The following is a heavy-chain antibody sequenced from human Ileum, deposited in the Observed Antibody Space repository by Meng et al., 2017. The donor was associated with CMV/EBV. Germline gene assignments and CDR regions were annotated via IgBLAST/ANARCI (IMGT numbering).Heavy chain of an antibody. CDR1: GFTFSSYS. CDR3: ARDLLTIFGVVPFGIYGMDV. J-gene: IGHJ6*02. V-gene: IGHV3-21*01. D-gene: IGHD3-3*01. Sequence: GGCLRLSCAASGFTFSSYSTNWVRQDPEKGLEWVSSISSSSSYIYYADSVKGPFTISRDNAKNTLYLQMSRLKTEDTAVYYCARDLLTIFGVVPFGIYGMDVWGQGTTVTVSS. CDR2: ISSSSSYI.